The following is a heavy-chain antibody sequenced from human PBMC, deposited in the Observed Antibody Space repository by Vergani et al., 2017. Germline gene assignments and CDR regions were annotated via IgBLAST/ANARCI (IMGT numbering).Heavy chain of an antibody. J-gene: IGHJ6*02. CDR2: FYYSWRT. V-gene: IGHV4-39*07. D-gene: IGHD3-3*01. CDR1: GGSLSSSSYY. CDR3: AALRDYYYGMDV. Sequence: QLQLQESGPGLVKPSETLSLTCTVSGGSLSSSSYYWGWIRQPPGKGLEWIGSFYYSWRTYYNPSLESRITISVDTSKNQFSLKLSSVSAADTAVYYCAALRDYYYGMDVWGQGTTVTVSS.